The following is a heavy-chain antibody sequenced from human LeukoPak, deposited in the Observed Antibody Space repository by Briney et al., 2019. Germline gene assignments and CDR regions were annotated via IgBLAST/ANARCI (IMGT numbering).Heavy chain of an antibody. Sequence: GGSLRLSCAASGFTFSNFPMTWVRQAPGKGLEWVGRIKSKTDGGTTDYAAPVKGRFTISRDDSKNTLYLQMNSLKTEDTAVYYCTTDPRYSYGPFDYWGQGTLVTVSS. CDR3: TTDPRYSYGPFDY. J-gene: IGHJ4*02. CDR2: IKSKTDGGTT. D-gene: IGHD5-18*01. V-gene: IGHV3-15*01. CDR1: GFTFSNFP.